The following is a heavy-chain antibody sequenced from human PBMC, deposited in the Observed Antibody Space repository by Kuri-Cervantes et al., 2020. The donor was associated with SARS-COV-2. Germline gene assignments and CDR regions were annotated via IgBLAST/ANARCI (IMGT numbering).Heavy chain of an antibody. D-gene: IGHD3-9*01. CDR2: ISYDGSNK. Sequence: GGSLRLSCAASGFTFSSYAMHWVRQAPGKGLEWVAVISYDGSNKYYADSVKGRFTISRDNSKNTLYLQMNSLRAEDTAVYYCARSSKFYYDILTGYPRCYFDYWGQGTLVTVSS. J-gene: IGHJ4*02. CDR3: ARSSKFYYDILTGYPRCYFDY. V-gene: IGHV3-30-3*01. CDR1: GFTFSSYA.